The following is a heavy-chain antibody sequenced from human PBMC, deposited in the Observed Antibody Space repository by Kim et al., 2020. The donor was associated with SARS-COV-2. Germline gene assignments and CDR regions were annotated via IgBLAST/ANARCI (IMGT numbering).Heavy chain of an antibody. V-gene: IGHV4-39*01. J-gene: IGHJ5*02. CDR3: AILKYYGSGSYNNWFDP. CDR2: IYYTGNT. D-gene: IGHD3-10*01. Sequence: SETLSLTCTVSGGSISITNYFGAWLRQPPGKGLEWIGSIYYTGNTYYNPSFKSRVTISVDTSKNQFSLNLNSVTAADTAVFYCAILKYYGSGSYNNWFDP. CDR1: GGSISITNYF.